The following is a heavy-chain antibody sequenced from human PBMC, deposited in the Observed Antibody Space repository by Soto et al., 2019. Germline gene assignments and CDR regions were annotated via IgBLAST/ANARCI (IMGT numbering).Heavy chain of an antibody. Sequence: QVQLQESGPGLVKPSQTLSLTCTVSGASISSGGYYWSWIRQHPGKGLEWIGYIYYSGSTYYNPSLKSRVTISVDTSKNQFSLKLSSVTAADTAVYYCARDGRPYSYGGWFDPWGQGTLVTVSS. D-gene: IGHD5-18*01. CDR3: ARDGRPYSYGGWFDP. CDR2: IYYSGST. V-gene: IGHV4-31*03. CDR1: GASISSGGYY. J-gene: IGHJ5*02.